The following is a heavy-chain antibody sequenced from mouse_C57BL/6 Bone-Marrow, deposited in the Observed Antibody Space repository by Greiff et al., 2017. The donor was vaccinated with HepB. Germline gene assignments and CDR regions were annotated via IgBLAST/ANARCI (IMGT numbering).Heavy chain of an antibody. V-gene: IGHV2-5*01. CDR3: AKKGIYYDYDEGFAY. J-gene: IGHJ3*01. CDR1: GFSLTSYG. CDR2: IWRGGST. Sequence: VQLQQSGPGLVQPSQSLSITCTVSGFSLTSYGVHWVRQSPGKGLEWLGVIWRGGSTDYNAAFMSRLSITKDNSKSQVFFKMNSLQADDTAIYYCAKKGIYYDYDEGFAYWGQGTLVTVSA. D-gene: IGHD2-4*01.